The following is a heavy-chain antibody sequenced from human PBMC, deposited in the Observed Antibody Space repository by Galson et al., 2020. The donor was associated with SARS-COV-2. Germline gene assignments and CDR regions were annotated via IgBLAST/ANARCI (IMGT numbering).Heavy chain of an antibody. CDR2: ISYDGSNK. Sequence: GGSLRLSCAASGFTFSSYAMHWVRQAPGKGLEWVAVISYDGSNKYYADSVKGRFTISRDNSKNTLYLQMNSLRAEDTAVYYCAREALAAAGGGFDYWGQGTLVTVSS. CDR3: AREALAAAGGGFDY. D-gene: IGHD6-13*01. V-gene: IGHV3-30-3*01. CDR1: GFTFSSYA. J-gene: IGHJ4*02.